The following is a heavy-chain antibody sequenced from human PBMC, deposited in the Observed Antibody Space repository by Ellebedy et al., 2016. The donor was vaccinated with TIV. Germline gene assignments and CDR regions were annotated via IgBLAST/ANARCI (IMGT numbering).Heavy chain of an antibody. CDR1: GGIFRSNA. J-gene: IGHJ2*01. CDR2: IIAIFRST. CDR3: AARNSSRYSETYRNWYFEF. Sequence: ASVKVSCKASGGIFRSNAISWVRQAPGQGLEWMGGIIAIFRSTNYAQKFQGRVSITADESTSTAYMELSSLRSEDRAVYYCAARNSSRYSETYRNWYFEFWGRGTLVTVSS. V-gene: IGHV1-69*13. D-gene: IGHD4-23*01.